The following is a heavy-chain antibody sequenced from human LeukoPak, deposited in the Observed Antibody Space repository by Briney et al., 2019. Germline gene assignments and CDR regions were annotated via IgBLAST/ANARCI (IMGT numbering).Heavy chain of an antibody. J-gene: IGHJ4*02. D-gene: IGHD1-26*01. Sequence: PGGSLRLSCAASGFIFADYAMHWVRQPPGKGLGWVSHIYGNSGTISYADSVRGRFTISRDNAKSSLYLQMNSLSVDDTGTYFCAKVLKPRVGRPLDYWGQGTLVTVPS. V-gene: IGHV3-9*01. CDR3: AKVLKPRVGRPLDY. CDR1: GFIFADYA. CDR2: IYGNSGTI.